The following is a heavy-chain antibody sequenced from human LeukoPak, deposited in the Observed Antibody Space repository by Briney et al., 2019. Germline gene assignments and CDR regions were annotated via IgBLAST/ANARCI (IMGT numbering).Heavy chain of an antibody. CDR1: GGSISSSNW. Sequence: SGTLSLTCAVSGGSISSSNWWSWVRQPPGKGLEWIGEIYHSGSTNYNPSLKSRVTISVDTSKNQFSLKLSSVTAADTAVYYCARGAYSSSWSYYYYYYMDVWGKGTTVTVSS. J-gene: IGHJ6*03. V-gene: IGHV4-4*02. D-gene: IGHD6-13*01. CDR3: ARGAYSSSWSYYYYYYMDV. CDR2: IYHSGST.